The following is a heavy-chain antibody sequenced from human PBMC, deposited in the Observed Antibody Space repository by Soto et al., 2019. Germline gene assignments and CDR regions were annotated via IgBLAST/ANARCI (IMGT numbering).Heavy chain of an antibody. CDR3: ATDPTGDYAVISYRY. J-gene: IGHJ4*02. Sequence: ASVKVSCKVSGYTLTELSMHWVRQAPGKGLEWTGGFDPEDGETIYAQKFQGRVTMTEDTSTDTAYMELSSLRSEDTAVYYCATDPTGDYAVISYRYWGQGTLVTVSS. V-gene: IGHV1-24*01. CDR1: GYTLTELS. D-gene: IGHD4-17*01. CDR2: FDPEDGET.